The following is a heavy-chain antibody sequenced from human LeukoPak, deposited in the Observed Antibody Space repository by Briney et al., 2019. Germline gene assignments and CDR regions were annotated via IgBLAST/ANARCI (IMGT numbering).Heavy chain of an antibody. CDR3: ARARSGWYMDY. V-gene: IGHV3-48*02. Sequence: GGSLRLSCAASGFTFSSYSINWVRQAPGKGLEWVPFITGSSSSIFYADSVKGRFTIYRDNAKNLVYLQMNSLRDDDTAVYYCARARSGWYMDYWGQGTLVTVSS. D-gene: IGHD6-19*01. J-gene: IGHJ4*02. CDR2: ITGSSSSI. CDR1: GFTFSSYS.